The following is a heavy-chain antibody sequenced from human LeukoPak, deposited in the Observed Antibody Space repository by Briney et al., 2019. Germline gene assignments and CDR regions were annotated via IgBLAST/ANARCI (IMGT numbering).Heavy chain of an antibody. V-gene: IGHV3-48*03. Sequence: GGSLRLSCAASGFTFSSYEMNWVRQAPGKGLEWVSYISSGGSNIYYADSVKGRFTISRDNAKNSLYLQMNSLRAEDTAVYYCARHSSGWYTSDYWGEGALVTDSS. CDR3: ARHSSGWYTSDY. J-gene: IGHJ4*02. D-gene: IGHD6-19*01. CDR2: ISSGGSNI. CDR1: GFTFSSYE.